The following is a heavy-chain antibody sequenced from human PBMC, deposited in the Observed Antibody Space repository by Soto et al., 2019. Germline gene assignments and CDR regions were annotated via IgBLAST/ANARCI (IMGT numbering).Heavy chain of an antibody. V-gene: IGHV3-7*01. CDR1: GFTFSSYW. J-gene: IGHJ6*03. CDR2: IKQDGSEK. CDR3: ARETEGYSGYDDYYYMDV. Sequence: GGSLRLSCAASGFTFSSYWMSWVRQAPGKGLEWVANIKQDGSEKYYVDSVKGRFTISRDNAKNSLYLQMNSLRAEDTAVYYCARETEGYSGYDDYYYMDVWGKGTTVTVSS. D-gene: IGHD5-12*01.